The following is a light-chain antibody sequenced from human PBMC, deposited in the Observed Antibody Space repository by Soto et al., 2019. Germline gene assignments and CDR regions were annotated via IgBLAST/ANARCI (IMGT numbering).Light chain of an antibody. CDR2: GAS. J-gene: IGKJ1*01. V-gene: IGKV3-20*01. CDR3: HQYCISPMT. Sequence: QSASAVSIYKGERATLSCRASQSVTNNYLAWYQQQPGQAPRLLIEGASSRATGVPYRFSGTGSGTDFTLTISRLEPEDFAVFYCHQYCISPMTSGQGT. CDR1: QSVTNNY.